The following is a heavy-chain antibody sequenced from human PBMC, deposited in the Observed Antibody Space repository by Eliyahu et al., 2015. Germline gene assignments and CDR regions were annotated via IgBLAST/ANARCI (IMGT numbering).Heavy chain of an antibody. CDR3: ARHGGGRYCSSTSCFAAWFDP. V-gene: IGHV4-59*08. J-gene: IGHJ5*01. Sequence: QVQLQESGPGLVKPSETLSLTCTVXGGXIXXXYWSWXRXPPGKGLEWIGYIYYSGSTNYNPSLQSRVTISVDTSKNQFSLKLNSLTAADTAVYYCARHGGGRYCSSTSCFAAWFDPWGQGTLVTVSS. CDR2: IYYSGST. D-gene: IGHD2-2*01. CDR1: GGXIXXXY.